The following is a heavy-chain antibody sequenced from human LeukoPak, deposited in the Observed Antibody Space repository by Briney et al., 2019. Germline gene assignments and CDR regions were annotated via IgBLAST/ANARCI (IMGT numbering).Heavy chain of an antibody. CDR1: GDSISSYY. CDR2: IYYSGST. J-gene: IGHJ5*02. CDR3: ARDLCSGGSCYPGWLDP. V-gene: IGHV4-59*01. D-gene: IGHD2-15*01. Sequence: SETLSLTCTVSGDSISSYYWSRIRQPPGKGLEWIGYIYYSGSTIYNPSLNSRVTISVDTSKNQFSLKLSSVTPADTAVYYCARDLCSGGSCYPGWLDPWGQGTLVTVSS.